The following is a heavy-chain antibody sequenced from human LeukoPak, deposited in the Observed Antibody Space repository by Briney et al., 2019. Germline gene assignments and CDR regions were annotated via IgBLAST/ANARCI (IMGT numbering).Heavy chain of an antibody. J-gene: IGHJ6*03. CDR3: ARTATEGEKDFWSGLLDYYYYYYMDV. D-gene: IGHD3-3*01. Sequence: PSETLSLTCAVYGGSFSGYYWSWIRQPPGKGLEWIGEINHSGSTKYNPSLKSRVTISVDTSKNQFSLKLSSVTAADTAVYYCARTATEGEKDFWSGLLDYYYYYYMDVWGKGTTVTVSS. CDR1: GGSFSGYY. V-gene: IGHV4-34*01. CDR2: INHSGST.